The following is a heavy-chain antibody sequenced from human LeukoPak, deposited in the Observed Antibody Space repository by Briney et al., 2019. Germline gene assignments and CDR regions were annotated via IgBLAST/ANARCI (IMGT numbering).Heavy chain of an antibody. J-gene: IGHJ3*01. V-gene: IGHV4-34*01. CDR1: GGSFSGYY. CDR2: INHSGST. D-gene: IGHD3-22*01. CDR3: AKEPIVVVFEAFDF. Sequence: SETLSLTCAVYGGSFSGYYWSWIRQPPGKGLEWIGEINHSGSTNYNPSLKSRVTISVDTSKNQFSLKLSSVTAADTAVYYFAKEPIVVVFEAFDFWGQGTMVNVSS.